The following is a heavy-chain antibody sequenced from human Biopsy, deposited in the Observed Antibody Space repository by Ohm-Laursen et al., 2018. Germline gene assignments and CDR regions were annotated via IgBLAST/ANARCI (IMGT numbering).Heavy chain of an antibody. CDR2: IYYTGST. D-gene: IGHD3-16*01. CDR1: GGSISGYH. J-gene: IGHJ4*02. Sequence: SETLSLICAVSGGSISGYHWSWIRKSPGKGLEWIGYIYYTGSTNYNPSVKSRVTISVDTSKNQFSLKLNSVTAADTAVYFCARDSRGGHLNTTLITGKNLDSWGQGILVTVSS. V-gene: IGHV4-59*01. CDR3: ARDSRGGHLNTTLITGKNLDS.